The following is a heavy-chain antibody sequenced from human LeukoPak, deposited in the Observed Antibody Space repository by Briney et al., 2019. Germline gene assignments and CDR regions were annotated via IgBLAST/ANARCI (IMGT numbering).Heavy chain of an antibody. CDR1: GYTFTSYG. V-gene: IGHV1-69*05. Sequence: GASVKVSCKASGYTFTSYGISWVRQAPGQGLEWMGGIIPIFGTANYAQKFQGRVTITTDESTSTAYMELSSLRSEDTAVYYCARGGGYCSGGSCYRYWGQGTLVTVSS. J-gene: IGHJ4*02. CDR3: ARGGGYCSGGSCYRY. CDR2: IIPIFGTA. D-gene: IGHD2-15*01.